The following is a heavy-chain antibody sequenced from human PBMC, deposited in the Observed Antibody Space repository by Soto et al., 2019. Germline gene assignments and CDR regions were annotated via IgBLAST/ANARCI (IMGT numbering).Heavy chain of an antibody. CDR2: IYYSGST. D-gene: IGHD6-13*01. V-gene: IGHV4-39*02. CDR3: AREQQLVHDYYYGMDV. Sequence: SETLSLTFNVSGGSISNSSYYWGWIRQPPGKGLEWIGSIYYSGSTYYNPSLKSRVTISVDTSKNQFSLKLSSVTAADTAVYYCAREQQLVHDYYYGMDVWGQGTTVT. CDR1: GGSISNSSYY. J-gene: IGHJ6*02.